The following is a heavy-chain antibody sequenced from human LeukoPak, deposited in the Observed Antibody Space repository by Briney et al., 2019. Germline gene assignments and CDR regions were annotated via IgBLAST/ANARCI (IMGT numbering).Heavy chain of an antibody. D-gene: IGHD3-22*01. V-gene: IGHV3-23*01. CDR3: AKDPAYYDSSGYYPDY. Sequence: GGSLRLSCAASGFTFSSYAMSWVRQAPGKGLEWVSASSGSGGSTYYADSVTGRFTISRDNSKKTLYLTMNSLRAEDTAVYYCAKDPAYYDSSGYYPDYWGQGTLVTVSS. CDR1: GFTFSSYA. CDR2: SSGSGGST. J-gene: IGHJ4*02.